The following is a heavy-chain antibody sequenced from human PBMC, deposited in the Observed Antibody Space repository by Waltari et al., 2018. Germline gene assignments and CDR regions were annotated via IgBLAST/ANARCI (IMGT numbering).Heavy chain of an antibody. Sequence: QVQLQESGPGLVKPSETLSLTCVVRGSIHTYFWSWLRQPPGEGLEWMGYVYDAGTSDSNPSLKSRVTISLDTSKNQFSLSLHSATTADTAVYYCARSTSRYCSRTACFPYFFDYWGPGILVTVSS. CDR3: ARSTSRYCSRTACFPYFFDY. J-gene: IGHJ4*02. V-gene: IGHV4-59*01. CDR1: RGSIHTYF. CDR2: VYDAGTS. D-gene: IGHD2-2*01.